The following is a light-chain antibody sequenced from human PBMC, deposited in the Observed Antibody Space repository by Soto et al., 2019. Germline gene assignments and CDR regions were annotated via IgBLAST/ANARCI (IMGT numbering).Light chain of an antibody. CDR1: QSISNW. J-gene: IGKJ5*01. Sequence: QLTPSPSTLHASVGPRVTITCRASQSISNWLSCYQQKPAKAPKLLIYAAASLQSGGPSRFSGSGSGTDVTLTISSLQPEDVATYYCQQSYSTPYTFGQGTRLDIK. CDR3: QQSYSTPYT. CDR2: AAA. V-gene: IGKV1-39*01.